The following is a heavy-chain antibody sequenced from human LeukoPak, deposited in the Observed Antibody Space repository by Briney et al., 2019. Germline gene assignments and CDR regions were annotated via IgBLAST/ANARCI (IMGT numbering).Heavy chain of an antibody. CDR3: ARHGEVSDYYDSSGYYFDY. V-gene: IGHV4-31*03. J-gene: IGHJ4*02. CDR1: GGSISSGGYY. Sequence: SQTLSLTCTVSGGSISSGGYYWSWIRQHPGKGLEWIVYIYYSGSTYYNPSLKSRVTISVDTSKNQFSLKLSSVTAADTAVYYCARHGEVSDYYDSSGYYFDYWGQGTLVTVSS. CDR2: IYYSGST. D-gene: IGHD3-22*01.